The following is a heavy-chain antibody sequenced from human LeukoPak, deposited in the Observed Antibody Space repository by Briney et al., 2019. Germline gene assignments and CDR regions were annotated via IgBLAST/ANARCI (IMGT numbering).Heavy chain of an antibody. CDR1: GFTFSSYS. CDR3: ASSSSYDY. CDR2: ISSGSSFI. J-gene: IGHJ4*02. Sequence: GRSLRLSCAASGFTFSSYSMNWVRQAPGKGLEWVSSISSGSSFIYYADSVKGRFTISRDNAKNSLYLQMNSLRAEDTAVYYCASSSSYDYWGRGTLVTVSS. V-gene: IGHV3-21*01. D-gene: IGHD6-6*01.